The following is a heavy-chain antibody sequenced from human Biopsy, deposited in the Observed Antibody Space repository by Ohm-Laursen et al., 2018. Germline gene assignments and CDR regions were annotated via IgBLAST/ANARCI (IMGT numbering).Heavy chain of an antibody. Sequence: LSLTWPVSGGSISSHDYYWTWIRQHPGKGLEWIGYIYYSGSTYYNPSLKSRISMSVDTSRNQFSLKLSSVTAADTAVYYCARDSGILNYGNFKYYHYYGMDVWGQGTKVTVSS. J-gene: IGHJ6*02. D-gene: IGHD4-11*01. V-gene: IGHV4-31*02. CDR2: IYYSGST. CDR3: ARDSGILNYGNFKYYHYYGMDV. CDR1: GGSISSHDYY.